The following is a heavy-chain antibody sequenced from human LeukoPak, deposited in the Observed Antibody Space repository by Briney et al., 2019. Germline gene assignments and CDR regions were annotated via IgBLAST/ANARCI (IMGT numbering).Heavy chain of an antibody. CDR2: IYYSGST. CDR1: GGSISSGGYY. V-gene: IGHV4-31*03. CDR3: ARDSRIDMVRGPKGWFDP. J-gene: IGHJ5*02. Sequence: PSETLSLTCTVSGGSISSGGYYWSWIRQHPGKGLEWIGYIYYSGSTYYNPSLKSRVTISVDTSKNQFSLKLSSVTAADTAVYYCARDSRIDMVRGPKGWFDPWGQGTLVTVSS. D-gene: IGHD3-10*01.